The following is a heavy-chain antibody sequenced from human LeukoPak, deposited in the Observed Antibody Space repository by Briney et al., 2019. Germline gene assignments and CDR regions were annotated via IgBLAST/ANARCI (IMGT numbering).Heavy chain of an antibody. CDR1: GFIFSNYV. Sequence: GESLRLSCAASGFIFSNYVMHWVRQPPGKGLEWVAVISYDGSNKYYADSVKGRFTISRDNSKNTLYLQMNSLRAEDTAVYYCARGWDRDCTSTSCYIAYNWGQGTLVSVSS. J-gene: IGHJ4*02. CDR2: ISYDGSNK. V-gene: IGHV3-30-3*01. D-gene: IGHD2-2*02. CDR3: ARGWDRDCTSTSCYIAYN.